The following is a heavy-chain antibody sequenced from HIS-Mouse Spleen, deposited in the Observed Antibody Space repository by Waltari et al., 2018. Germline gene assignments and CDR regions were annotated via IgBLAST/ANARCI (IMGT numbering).Heavy chain of an antibody. CDR2: ISSSSSYI. V-gene: IGHV3-21*01. CDR3: ARRLLTGDAFDI. J-gene: IGHJ3*02. CDR1: GFTFSSYS. Sequence: EVQLVQSGGGLVKPGGSLRLSCAASGFTFSSYSMNWVRKAPGKGLEWFSSISSSSSYIYYADSVKGRFTISRDNAKNSLYLQMNSLRAEDTAVYYCARRLLTGDAFDIWGQGTMVTVSS. D-gene: IGHD7-27*01.